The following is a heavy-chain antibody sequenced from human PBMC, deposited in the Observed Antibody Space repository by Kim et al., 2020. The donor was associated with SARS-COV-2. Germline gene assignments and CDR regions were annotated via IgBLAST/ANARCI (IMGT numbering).Heavy chain of an antibody. Sequence: SETLSLTCAVYGGSFSGYYWSWIRQPPGKGLEWIGEINHSGSTNYNPSLKSRVTISVDTSKNQFSLKLSSVTAADTAVYYCARGPQAVAGTGDYWGQGTLVTVSS. CDR3: ARGPQAVAGTGDY. V-gene: IGHV4-34*01. CDR1: GGSFSGYY. D-gene: IGHD6-19*01. CDR2: INHSGST. J-gene: IGHJ4*02.